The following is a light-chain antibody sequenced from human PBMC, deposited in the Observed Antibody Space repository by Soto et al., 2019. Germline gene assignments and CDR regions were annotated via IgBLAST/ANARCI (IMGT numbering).Light chain of an antibody. V-gene: IGKV3-15*01. CDR1: QSVASN. CDR3: HHYNNWPHT. J-gene: IGKJ4*01. Sequence: DIVMTQSPATLSVSPGERATLSCIASQSVASNLAWYQQRPGQAPRLHIYGASNRATGVPVRYSGSGSGTEFTLTISSLQSEDFAVYYCHHYNNWPHTFGGGTKVEI. CDR2: GAS.